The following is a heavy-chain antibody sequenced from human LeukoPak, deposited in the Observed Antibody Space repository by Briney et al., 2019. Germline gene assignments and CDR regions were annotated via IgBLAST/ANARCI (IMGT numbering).Heavy chain of an antibody. D-gene: IGHD3-9*01. Sequence: AGGSLRLSCAASGFTFSSYGMHWVRQAPGKGLEWVAVISYDGSNKYYADSVKGRFTISRDNSKNTLYLQMNSLRAEDTAVYYCAKTTAYDILTGYGPPPPGSDDPYYFDYWGQGTLVTVSS. J-gene: IGHJ4*02. CDR3: AKTTAYDILTGYGPPPPGSDDPYYFDY. CDR1: GFTFSSYG. V-gene: IGHV3-30*18. CDR2: ISYDGSNK.